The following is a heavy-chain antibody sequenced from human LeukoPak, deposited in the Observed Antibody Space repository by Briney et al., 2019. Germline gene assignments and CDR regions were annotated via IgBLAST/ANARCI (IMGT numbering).Heavy chain of an antibody. CDR3: ARGTTYGGGDY. CDR1: GFTFSDYS. J-gene: IGHJ4*02. V-gene: IGHV3-48*04. CDR2: ISGSSSPI. D-gene: IGHD4-23*01. Sequence: GGSLRLSCAASGFTFSDYSMNWVRQAPGKGLEWVSYISGSSSPIFYADSVKGRFTVSRDNAKNSLYLQMSSLRAEDTAVYYCARGTTYGGGDYWGQGTLVTVYS.